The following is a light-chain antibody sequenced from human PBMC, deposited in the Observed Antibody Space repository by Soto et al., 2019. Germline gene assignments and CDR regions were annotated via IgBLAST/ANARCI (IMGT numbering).Light chain of an antibody. J-gene: IGLJ1*01. CDR3: ISYAGSNNPYV. Sequence: QSALTQPPSASGSPGQSVTISCTGTSSDVGGYNYVSWYQQHPGSAPKLIIYEVTKRPSGVPDRFSGSKSGNTASLTVSGLQAADEADYYCISYAGSNNPYVFGTGTKVTVL. CDR2: EVT. CDR1: SSDVGGYNY. V-gene: IGLV2-8*01.